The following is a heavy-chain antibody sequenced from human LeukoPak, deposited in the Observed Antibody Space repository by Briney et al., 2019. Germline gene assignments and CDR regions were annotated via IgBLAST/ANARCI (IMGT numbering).Heavy chain of an antibody. V-gene: IGHV1-69*04. CDR3: ARERVTMINRAFDI. CDR1: GGTFSSYA. J-gene: IGHJ3*02. D-gene: IGHD3-22*01. CDR2: IIPILGIA. Sequence: SVKVSCKASGGTFSSYAISWVRQAPGQGLEWMGRIIPILGIANYAQKFQGRVTITADKSTSTAYMELSSLRSEDTAVYYCARERVTMINRAFDIWGQGTMVTVSS.